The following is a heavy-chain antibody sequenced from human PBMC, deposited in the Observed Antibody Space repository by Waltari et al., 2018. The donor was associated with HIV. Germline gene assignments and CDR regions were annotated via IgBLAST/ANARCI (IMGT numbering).Heavy chain of an antibody. J-gene: IGHJ2*01. Sequence: EVQLVESGGGLVQPGGSLRLSCAASGFTFTNYWMHWVRQVPGKGLGWVERMDHDATGTSYADSGKGRLTISRDNAKNTLHLQMNSLRLEDTAVYYCTSVFELWGRGTQVTVSS. CDR3: TSVFEL. CDR1: GFTFTNYW. CDR2: MDHDATGT. V-gene: IGHV3-74*01.